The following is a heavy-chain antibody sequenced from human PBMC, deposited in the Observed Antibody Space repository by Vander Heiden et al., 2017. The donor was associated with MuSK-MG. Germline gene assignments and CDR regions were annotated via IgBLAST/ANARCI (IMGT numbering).Heavy chain of an antibody. Sequence: QVQLVQSGPEVKKPGSSVKVSCKASGGTFSNHAINWVRQAPGQGLEWMGGIIPKLGITNYAQMCQGTVTITADKSMTTAYMEVRSLSSEATVVYYCAGGPGGGTHGAYFYYDSDVWGTGT. D-gene: IGHD3-10*01. CDR2: IIPKLGIT. J-gene: IGHJ6*03. CDR3: AGGPGGGTHGAYFYYDSDV. CDR1: GGTFSNHA. V-gene: IGHV1-69*10.